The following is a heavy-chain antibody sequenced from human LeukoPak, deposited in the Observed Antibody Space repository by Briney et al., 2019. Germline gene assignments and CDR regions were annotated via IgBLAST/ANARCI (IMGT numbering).Heavy chain of an antibody. CDR2: IYYSGST. CDR1: GGSISSYY. CDR3: ARVRRAAAGPFDY. V-gene: IGHV4-59*01. D-gene: IGHD6-13*01. J-gene: IGHJ4*02. Sequence: PSETLSLTCTVSGGSISSYYWSWIRQPPGKGLEWIGYIYYSGSTNYNPSPKSRVTISVDTSKNQFSLKLSSVTAADTAVYYCARVRRAAAGPFDYWGQGTLVTVSS.